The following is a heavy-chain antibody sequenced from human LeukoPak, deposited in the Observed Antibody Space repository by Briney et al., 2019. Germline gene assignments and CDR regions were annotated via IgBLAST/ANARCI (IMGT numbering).Heavy chain of an antibody. CDR2: IIPIFGTA. J-gene: IGHJ4*02. V-gene: IGHV1-69*13. CDR3: ARDRGYCSGGSCYSFDY. CDR1: GGTFSSYA. D-gene: IGHD2-15*01. Sequence: SVKVSCKASGGTFSSYAIGSVRQAPGQGLERMGGIIPIFGTANYAQKFQGRVTITADESTSTAYMELSSLRSEDTAVYYCARDRGYCSGGSCYSFDYWGQGTLVTVSS.